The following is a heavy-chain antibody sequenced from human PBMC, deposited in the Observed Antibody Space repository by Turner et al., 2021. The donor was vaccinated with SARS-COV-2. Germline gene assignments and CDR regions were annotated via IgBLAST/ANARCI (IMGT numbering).Heavy chain of an antibody. CDR2: INYNGDYT. CDR1: GFMFANYD. D-gene: IGHD6-19*01. CDR3: AGWLAPTNDAFEI. Sequence: EVQLLESGGGLVQPGGSLRLACAASGFMFANYDMSWVRQVPGKGLEYVSSINYNGDYTFYADSVKGRFSISRDNSDNTLYLQMNRLRADDSAKYYCAGWLAPTNDAFEIWGQGTMVTVSS. J-gene: IGHJ3*02. V-gene: IGHV3-23*01.